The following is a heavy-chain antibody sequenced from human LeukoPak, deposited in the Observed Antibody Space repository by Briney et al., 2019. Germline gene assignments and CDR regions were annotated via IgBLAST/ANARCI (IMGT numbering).Heavy chain of an antibody. CDR1: GFTFSSYW. V-gene: IGHV3-7*04. J-gene: IGHJ5*02. CDR2: INQDGGGK. Sequence: GGSLRLSCAASGFTFSSYWMSWVRQAPGKGLEWGATINQDGGGKYYVDSVKGRFTISRDNAKNSLHLQMSSLRAEDTAVYYCARVRTGTTNWFDPWGQGTLVTVSS. D-gene: IGHD1-1*01. CDR3: ARVRTGTTNWFDP.